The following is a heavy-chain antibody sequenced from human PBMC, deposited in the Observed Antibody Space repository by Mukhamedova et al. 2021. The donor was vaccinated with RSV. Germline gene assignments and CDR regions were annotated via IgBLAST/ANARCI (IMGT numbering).Heavy chain of an antibody. J-gene: IGHJ6*01. CDR3: ARHWDLTGYYRINYYYYYG. CDR2: INHSGST. Sequence: STYYWSWIRQPPGKGLEWIGEINHSGSTNYNPSLKSRVTISVDTSKNQFSLKLSSVTAADTAVYYCARHWDLTGYYRINYYYYYG. CDR1: STYY. V-gene: IGHV4-34*01. D-gene: IGHD3-9*01.